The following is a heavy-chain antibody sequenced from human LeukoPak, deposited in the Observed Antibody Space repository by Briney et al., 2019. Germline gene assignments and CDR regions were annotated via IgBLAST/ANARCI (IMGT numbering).Heavy chain of an antibody. D-gene: IGHD3-3*01. V-gene: IGHV4-30-2*01. CDR1: GGSISSGGYY. CDR3: ATTPKATYYDFWSGGRHYYMDV. Sequence: PSETLSLTCTVSGGSISSGGYYWSWIRQPPGKGLEWIGYIYHSGSTYYNPSLKSRVTISVDTSKNQFSLKLSSVTAADTAVYYCATTPKATYYDFWSGGRHYYMDVWGKGTTVTVSS. CDR2: IYHSGST. J-gene: IGHJ6*03.